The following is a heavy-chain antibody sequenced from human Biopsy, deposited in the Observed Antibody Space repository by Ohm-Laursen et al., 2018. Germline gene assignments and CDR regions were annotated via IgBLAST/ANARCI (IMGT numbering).Heavy chain of an antibody. CDR2: IYYTGST. Sequence: SDTLSLTCSVSGGSISSSTTYYWSWIRQPPGKGLEWIGYIYYTGSTNYNPSLKSRVTISVDTSMNHLSLRLTSVTAADTAVYYCARHAPSYSGSYWRHFDLWGRGTLVTVSS. V-gene: IGHV4-61*03. CDR1: GGSISSSTTYY. CDR3: ARHAPSYSGSYWRHFDL. J-gene: IGHJ2*01. D-gene: IGHD1-26*01.